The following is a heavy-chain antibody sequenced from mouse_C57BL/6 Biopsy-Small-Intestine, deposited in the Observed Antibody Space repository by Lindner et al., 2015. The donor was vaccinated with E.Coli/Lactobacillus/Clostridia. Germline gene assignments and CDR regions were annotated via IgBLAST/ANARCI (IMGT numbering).Heavy chain of an antibody. J-gene: IGHJ3*01. Sequence: VQLQESGAEFVKPGASVKLSCTASGFNIKDYYMHWVKQRTEQGLEWIGRIDPEDGGTKYAPKFQGKATVTADTSSNTANLQLSSLTSEDTAVYYCARGDDFGRFSYWGPGTLVTVSA. CDR3: ARGDDFGRFSY. CDR2: IDPEDGGT. D-gene: IGHD2-4*01. CDR1: GFNIKDYY. V-gene: IGHV14-2*01.